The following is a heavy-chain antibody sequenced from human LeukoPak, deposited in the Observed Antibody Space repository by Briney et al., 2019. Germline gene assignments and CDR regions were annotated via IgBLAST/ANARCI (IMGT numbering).Heavy chain of an antibody. D-gene: IGHD3-22*01. V-gene: IGHV1-2*02. CDR3: ARVRYYYDSSGYPDY. CDR2: INPNSGGT. J-gene: IGHJ4*02. Sequence: ASAKVSCKASGYTFTGYYMHWVRQAPGQGLEWMGWINPNSGGTNYAQKFQGRVTMTRDTSISTAYMELSRLRSDDTAVYYCARVRYYYDSSGYPDYWDQGTLVTVSS. CDR1: GYTFTGYY.